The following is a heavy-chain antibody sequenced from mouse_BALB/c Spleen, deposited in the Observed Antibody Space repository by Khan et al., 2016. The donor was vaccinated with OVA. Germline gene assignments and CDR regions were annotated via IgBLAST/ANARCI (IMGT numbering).Heavy chain of an antibody. D-gene: IGHD2-14*01. CDR1: GFSLSRYN. V-gene: IGHV2-6-4*01. Sequence: QVQLKQSGPGLVAPSQSLSITCTVSGFSLSRYNIHWVRQPPGKGLEWLGMIWGGGGTDYNSTLKIRLSISKDNSKSQVFLQMNSLQTDDTAMYFGARAYYRFDGYYAMDYWGQGTSVTVSS. CDR3: ARAYYRFDGYYAMDY. CDR2: IWGGGGT. J-gene: IGHJ4*01.